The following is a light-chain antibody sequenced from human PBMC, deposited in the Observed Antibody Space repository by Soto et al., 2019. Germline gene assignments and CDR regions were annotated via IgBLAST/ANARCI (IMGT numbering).Light chain of an antibody. CDR2: GAS. CDR3: QQYDTSPPVT. CDR1: QSVNSDY. J-gene: IGKJ3*01. Sequence: EIVLTQSPGTLSLSPGERATLSCRASQSVNSDYLAWYQQKPGQAPRLLIYGASSRATGVPDRFTGSGSGTDFTLIINRLEPEDFAVYYCQQYDTSPPVTFGPGSKVDIK. V-gene: IGKV3-20*01.